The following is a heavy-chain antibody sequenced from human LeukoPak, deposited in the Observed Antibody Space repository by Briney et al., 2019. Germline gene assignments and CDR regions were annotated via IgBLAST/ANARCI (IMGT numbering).Heavy chain of an antibody. D-gene: IGHD5-18*01. CDR3: ATYRQVMLPFES. V-gene: IGHV3-30*04. Sequence: PGGSLRLSCAASGFTFDSYAMHWVRQAPGKGLEWVAVTSYDGSINYYADSVRGRFTISRDNSRSTLFLQMNSLRAEDTAIYYCATYRQVMLPFESWGQGTLVTVSS. CDR2: TSYDGSIN. CDR1: GFTFDSYA. J-gene: IGHJ4*02.